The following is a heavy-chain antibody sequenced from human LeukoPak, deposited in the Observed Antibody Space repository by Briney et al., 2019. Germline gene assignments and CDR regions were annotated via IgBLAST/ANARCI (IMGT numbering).Heavy chain of an antibody. CDR3: ARHTIFGVVIYNWFDP. V-gene: IGHV4-38-2*01. CDR2: IYHSGST. J-gene: IGHJ5*02. Sequence: PSETLSLTCAVSGYSISSGYYWGWIRQPPGKGLEWIGSIYHSGSTYYNPSLKSRVTISVDTSKNQFSLELSSVTAADTAVYYCARHTIFGVVIYNWFDPWGQGTLVTVSS. D-gene: IGHD3-3*01. CDR1: GYSISSGYY.